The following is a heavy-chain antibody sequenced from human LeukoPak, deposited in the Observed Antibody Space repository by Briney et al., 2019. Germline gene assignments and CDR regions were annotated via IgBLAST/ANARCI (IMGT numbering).Heavy chain of an antibody. J-gene: IGHJ5*02. Sequence: PGGSLRLSCAASGFTFSSYAMHWIRQAPGKGLEWVAVISYDGSNKYYADSVKGRFTISRDNSKNTLYLQMSSLRAEDTAVYYCARTPKWPLSWFDPWGQGTLVTVSS. D-gene: IGHD5-12*01. V-gene: IGHV3-30*15. CDR3: ARTPKWPLSWFDP. CDR1: GFTFSSYA. CDR2: ISYDGSNK.